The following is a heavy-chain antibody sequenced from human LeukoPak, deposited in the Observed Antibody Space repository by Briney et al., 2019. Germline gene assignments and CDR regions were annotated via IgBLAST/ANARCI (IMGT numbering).Heavy chain of an antibody. CDR2: IYDSGSI. CDR1: GGSISSGDYY. D-gene: IGHD5-24*01. CDR3: AREMATGGYYYYYMDV. V-gene: IGHV4-61*08. Sequence: SETLSLTCTVSGGSISSGDYYWSWIRQPLGKGLEWIGYIYDSGSINYNPSFESRVTISVDTSKNQFSLRLRYVTAADTAVYYCAREMATGGYYYYYMDVWGKGTTVTVSS. J-gene: IGHJ6*03.